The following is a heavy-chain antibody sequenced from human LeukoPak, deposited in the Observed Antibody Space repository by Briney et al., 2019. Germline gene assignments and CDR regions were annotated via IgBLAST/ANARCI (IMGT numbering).Heavy chain of an antibody. Sequence: GGSLRLSCAASGFTSSNYEMNWVRQAPGQGLEWVSYISRGGSDIYYADSVKGRFTISSDNAKNSVYLQMNSLRAEDTAVYYCARAQLLRLENFLDYWGQGTLATVSS. CDR1: GFTSSNYE. J-gene: IGHJ4*02. CDR2: ISRGGSDI. V-gene: IGHV3-48*03. CDR3: ARAQLLRLENFLDY. D-gene: IGHD4-23*01.